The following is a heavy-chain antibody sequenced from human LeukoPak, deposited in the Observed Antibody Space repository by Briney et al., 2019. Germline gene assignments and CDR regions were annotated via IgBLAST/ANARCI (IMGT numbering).Heavy chain of an antibody. CDR1: GGTFSSYA. CDR3: ASRLPVVPAAMGFDP. D-gene: IGHD2-2*01. V-gene: IGHV1-69*13. CDR2: IIPIFGTA. J-gene: IGHJ5*02. Sequence: SVKVSCKASGGTFSSYAISWVRQAPGQGLEWMGGIIPIFGTANYAQKFQGRVTITADESTSTAYMELSSLRSEDTAVYYCASRLPVVPAAMGFDPWGQGTLVTVSS.